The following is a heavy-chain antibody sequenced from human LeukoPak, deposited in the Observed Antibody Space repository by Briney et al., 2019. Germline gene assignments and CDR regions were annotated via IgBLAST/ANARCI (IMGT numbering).Heavy chain of an antibody. J-gene: IGHJ5*02. D-gene: IGHD2-2*01. Sequence: PGGSLRLSCAASGFTFSSYWMSWVRQAPGKGLEWVANIKQDGSEKYYVDSVKGRFTISRDNAKNSLYLQMNSLRAEDTAVYYCARDAIVVVPAADNWFDPWGQGTLVTVSS. CDR1: GFTFSSYW. CDR2: IKQDGSEK. CDR3: ARDAIVVVPAADNWFDP. V-gene: IGHV3-7*01.